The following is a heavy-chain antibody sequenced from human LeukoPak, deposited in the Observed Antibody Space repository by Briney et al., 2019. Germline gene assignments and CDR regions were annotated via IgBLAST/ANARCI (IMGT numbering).Heavy chain of an antibody. Sequence: PSETLSLTCAVYGGSFSGYYWSWIRQPPGKGLEWIGEINHSGSTNYNPSLKSRVTISVETSKNKFSLKLSSVTAADTALYYCARPILTGYYKGSYFDYWGQGTLVTVSS. CDR3: ARPILTGYYKGSYFDY. J-gene: IGHJ4*02. V-gene: IGHV4-34*01. CDR1: GGSFSGYY. D-gene: IGHD3-9*01. CDR2: INHSGST.